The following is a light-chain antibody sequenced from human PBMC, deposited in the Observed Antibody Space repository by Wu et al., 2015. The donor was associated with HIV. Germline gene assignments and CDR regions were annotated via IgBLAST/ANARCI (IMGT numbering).Light chain of an antibody. CDR1: QSVSSSY. CDR3: LQRSRWPWT. CDR2: GAS. J-gene: IGKJ1*01. V-gene: IGKV3D-20*02. Sequence: EIVLTQSPGTLSLSPGERASLSCRASQSVSSSYLAWYQQKPGQAPRLLIYGASSRATGIPDRFSGSGPGTDFTLTISGLEPEDFAVYYCLQRSRWPWTFGQGTKVEIK.